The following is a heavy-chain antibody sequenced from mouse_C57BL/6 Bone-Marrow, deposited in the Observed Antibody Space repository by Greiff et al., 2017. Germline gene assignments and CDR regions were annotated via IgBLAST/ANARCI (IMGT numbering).Heavy chain of an antibody. D-gene: IGHD2-3*01. CDR3: ARREYDGYLCY. Sequence: QVQLQQPGAELVKPGASVKLSCKASGYTFTSYWMHWVKQRPGQGLEWIGMIHPNSGSTNYNEKFKSKATLTVDKSSSTAYMQLSSLTSEDSAVYYCARREYDGYLCYWGQGTTLTVSS. J-gene: IGHJ2*01. CDR2: IHPNSGST. V-gene: IGHV1-64*01. CDR1: GYTFTSYW.